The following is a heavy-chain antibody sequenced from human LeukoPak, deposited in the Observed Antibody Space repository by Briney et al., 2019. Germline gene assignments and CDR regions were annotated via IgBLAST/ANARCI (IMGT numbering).Heavy chain of an antibody. V-gene: IGHV1-2*04. CDR1: GYTFTGYY. CDR2: INPNSGGT. J-gene: IGHJ3*02. D-gene: IGHD1-26*01. Sequence: GASVKVSCKASGYTFTGYYMHWVRQAPGQGLEWMVWINPNSGGTNYAQKFQGWVTMTRDTSISTAYMELSRLRSDDTAVYYCARDYSGSLIPRGAFDIWGQGTMVTVSS. CDR3: ARDYSGSLIPRGAFDI.